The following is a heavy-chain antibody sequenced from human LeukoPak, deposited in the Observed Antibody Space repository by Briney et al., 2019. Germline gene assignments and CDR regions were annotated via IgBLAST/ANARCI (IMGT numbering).Heavy chain of an antibody. J-gene: IGHJ6*02. D-gene: IGHD3-3*01. Sequence: ASVKVSCKASGYTSTGYYMHWVRQAPGQGLEWMGWINPNSGGTNYAQKFQGRVTMTRDTSISTAYMELSRLRSDDTAVYYCARGEAYYDFWSGRNYGMDVWGQGTTVTVSS. CDR2: INPNSGGT. CDR3: ARGEAYYDFWSGRNYGMDV. V-gene: IGHV1-2*02. CDR1: GYTSTGYY.